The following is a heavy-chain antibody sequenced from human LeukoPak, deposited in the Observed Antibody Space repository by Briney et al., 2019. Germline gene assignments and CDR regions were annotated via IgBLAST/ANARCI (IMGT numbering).Heavy chain of an antibody. D-gene: IGHD6-13*01. V-gene: IGHV3-30*14. CDR1: GFTFSSYA. J-gene: IGHJ4*02. Sequence: QPGGSLRLSCAASGFTFSSYAMHWVRQAPGKGLEWVAVISYDGSNKYYADSVKGRFTISRDNSKNTLYLQMNTLRAEDTAVYYCARGGSAAGLDYWGQGTLVTVSS. CDR3: ARGGSAAGLDY. CDR2: ISYDGSNK.